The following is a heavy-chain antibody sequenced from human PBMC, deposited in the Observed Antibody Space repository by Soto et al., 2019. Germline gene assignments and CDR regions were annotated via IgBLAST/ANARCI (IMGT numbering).Heavy chain of an antibody. J-gene: IGHJ5*02. V-gene: IGHV1-24*01. CDR1: GYTLTELS. CDR3: ATEAARRYSSGWYKGWFDP. Sequence: ASVKVSCKVSGYTLTELSMHWVRQAPGKGLEWMGGFDPEDGETIYAQKFQGRVTMTEDTSTDTAYMELSSLRSEDTAVYYCATEAARRYSSGWYKGWFDPWGQGTLVTVSS. CDR2: FDPEDGET. D-gene: IGHD6-19*01.